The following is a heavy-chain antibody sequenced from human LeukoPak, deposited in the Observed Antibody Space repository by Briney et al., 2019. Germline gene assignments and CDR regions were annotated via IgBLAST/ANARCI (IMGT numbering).Heavy chain of an antibody. CDR2: IFPGDSDT. D-gene: IGHD3-22*01. CDR1: GYNFTSYW. Sequence: GESLKIFCKGSGYNFTSYWIAWVRQMPGKGVEWMGIIFPGDSDTRYSPSFQGQVTISADKSISTAYLQWSSLKASDTAMYYCARVSNYYDSSGTPPHFDYWGQGTLVTASS. J-gene: IGHJ4*02. V-gene: IGHV5-51*01. CDR3: ARVSNYYDSSGTPPHFDY.